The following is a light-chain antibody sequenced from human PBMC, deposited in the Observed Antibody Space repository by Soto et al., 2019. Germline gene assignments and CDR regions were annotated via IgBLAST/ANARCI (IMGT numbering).Light chain of an antibody. CDR3: QAYDYSLTAFV. J-gene: IGLJ3*02. Sequence: QSVLTQPPSVSGAPGQRVTISCTGNNSNLGAGYDVHWYQQLPGAAPKLVIFGNRNRPSGVPERFSGSKSGTSASLAITGLQAEDDADYFCQAYDYSLTAFVFGGGTKVTVL. V-gene: IGLV1-40*01. CDR1: NSNLGAGYD. CDR2: GNR.